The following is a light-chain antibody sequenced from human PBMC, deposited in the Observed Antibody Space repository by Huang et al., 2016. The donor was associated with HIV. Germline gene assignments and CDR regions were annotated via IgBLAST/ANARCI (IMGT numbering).Light chain of an antibody. V-gene: IGKV1-9*01. J-gene: IGKJ3*01. CDR1: QGISSY. CDR3: QQYYTYPRT. Sequence: IQLTQSPSSLSASVGDRVSITCRASQGISSYLAWYQQKPGKSPELLIYAASTLQRGVPSRFSGSGSGTDFTLTISGLQSEDSATYFCQQYYTYPRTFGPGTKLEIK. CDR2: AAS.